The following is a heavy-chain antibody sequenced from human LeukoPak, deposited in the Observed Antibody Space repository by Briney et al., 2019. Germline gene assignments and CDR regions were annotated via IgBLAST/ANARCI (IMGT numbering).Heavy chain of an antibody. CDR3: AKDRSWSDNWFDP. J-gene: IGHJ5*02. V-gene: IGHV3-23*01. D-gene: IGHD6-13*01. CDR1: GFTFSSYA. Sequence: GGSLRLSCAASGFTFSSYAMSWVRQAPGKGLEWVSGISGSGDSTYYADSVKGRFTISRDNSKNTLYLQMNSLRAEDTAVYHCAKDRSWSDNWFDPWGQGTLVIVSS. CDR2: ISGSGDST.